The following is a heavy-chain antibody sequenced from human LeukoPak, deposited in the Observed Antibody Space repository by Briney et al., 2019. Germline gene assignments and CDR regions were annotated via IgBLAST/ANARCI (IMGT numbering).Heavy chain of an antibody. CDR1: GFTFSNTY. CDR2: MKSKTDGGTT. D-gene: IGHD5-12*01. CDR3: TTRSGYSGYEGNY. J-gene: IGHJ4*02. Sequence: GSLRLSCAASGFTFSNTYMSWVRQAPGKGLEGVGRMKSKTDGGTTDYTAPVKDRFTISRDDSKNTLYLQMNSLKTEDTAVYYCTTRSGYSGYEGNYWGQGTLVTVSS. V-gene: IGHV3-15*01.